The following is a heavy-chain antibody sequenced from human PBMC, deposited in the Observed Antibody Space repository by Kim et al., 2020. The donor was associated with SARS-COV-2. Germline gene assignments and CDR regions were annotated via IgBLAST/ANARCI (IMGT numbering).Heavy chain of an antibody. Sequence: GGSLRLSCAASGFTFDDYAMHWVRQAPGKGLEWVSGISWNSGSLGYADSVKGRFTISRDNAKNSLYLQLNSLRTEDTALYYCAKVTIAGMDVWGQGTTVTVSS. J-gene: IGHJ6*02. CDR3: AKVTIAGMDV. V-gene: IGHV3-9*01. CDR1: GFTFDDYA. CDR2: ISWNSGSL.